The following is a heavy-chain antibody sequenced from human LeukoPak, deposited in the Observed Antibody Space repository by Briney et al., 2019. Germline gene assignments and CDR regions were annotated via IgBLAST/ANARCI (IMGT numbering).Heavy chain of an antibody. J-gene: IGHJ1*01. CDR2: IYTSGST. V-gene: IGHV4-4*07. CDR1: GGSISSYY. CDR3: ARDDSSGYYGAEYFQH. Sequence: SETLSLTCTVSGGSISSYYWSWIRQPAGKGLEWIGRIYTSGSTNYNPSLKSRVTMSVDTSKNRFSLKLSSVTAADTAVYYCARDDSSGYYGAEYFQHWGQGTLVTVSS. D-gene: IGHD3-22*01.